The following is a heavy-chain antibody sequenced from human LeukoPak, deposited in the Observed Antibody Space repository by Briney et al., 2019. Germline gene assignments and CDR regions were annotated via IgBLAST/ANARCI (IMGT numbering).Heavy chain of an antibody. J-gene: IGHJ4*02. D-gene: IGHD1-7*01. CDR3: ARDRGTWNYDLGVY. CDR2: ISSSSSTI. CDR1: GFTFSSYS. V-gene: IGHV3-48*01. Sequence: GGSLRLSCAASGFTFSSYSMNWVRQAPGKGLEWVSYISSSSSTIYYADSVKGQFTISRDNAKNSLYLQMNSLRAEDTAVYYCARDRGTWNYDLGVYWGQGTLVTVSS.